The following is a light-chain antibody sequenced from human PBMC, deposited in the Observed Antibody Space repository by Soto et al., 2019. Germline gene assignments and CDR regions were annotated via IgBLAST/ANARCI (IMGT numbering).Light chain of an antibody. J-gene: IGLJ2*01. CDR3: AAWDDSLSGL. CDR2: SNN. CDR1: SSNIGSNT. V-gene: IGLV1-44*01. Sequence: QSVLTQPPSASGTPGQRITISCSGSSSNIGSNTVNWYQQLPGTAPKLLIYSNNQRPSGVPDRFSGSKSGTSGSLAISGLQSEDEADYYCAAWDDSLSGLFGGGTKVTVL.